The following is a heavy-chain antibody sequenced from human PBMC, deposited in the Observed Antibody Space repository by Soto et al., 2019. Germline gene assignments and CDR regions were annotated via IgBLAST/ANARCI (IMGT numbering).Heavy chain of an antibody. J-gene: IGHJ4*02. Sequence: GGSLRLSCAASGFTFSSYSMNWVRQAPGKGLEWVSSISSSSSYIYYADSVKGRFTISRDNAKNSLYLQMNSLRAEDTAVYYCARDQWNQTEVEMRQLVRAGVHGIDYWGQGTLVNVSS. D-gene: IGHD6-6*01. CDR3: ARDQWNQTEVEMRQLVRAGVHGIDY. CDR2: ISSSSSYI. V-gene: IGHV3-21*01. CDR1: GFTFSSYS.